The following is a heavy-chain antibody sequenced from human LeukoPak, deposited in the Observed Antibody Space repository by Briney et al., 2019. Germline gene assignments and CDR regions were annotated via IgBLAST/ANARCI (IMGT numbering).Heavy chain of an antibody. CDR1: GFTFNSYA. D-gene: IGHD6-13*01. CDR2: ISYDGTNK. Sequence: GRSLRLSCAASGFTFNSYAMHWVRQAPGKGLEWVAVISYDGTNKYYADSVKGRFTISRDNSKNTLYLQMNSLRAEDTAVFYCARALSPAAEGRAFGYWGQGTLVTVSS. V-gene: IGHV3-30-3*01. J-gene: IGHJ4*02. CDR3: ARALSPAAEGRAFGY.